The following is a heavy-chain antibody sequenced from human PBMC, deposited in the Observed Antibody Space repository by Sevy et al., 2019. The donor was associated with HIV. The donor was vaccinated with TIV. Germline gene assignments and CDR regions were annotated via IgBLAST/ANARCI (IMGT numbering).Heavy chain of an antibody. CDR3: ARDMGYCSGGSCYTWDYYGMDV. V-gene: IGHV3-7*03. D-gene: IGHD2-15*01. Sequence: GGSLRLSCAASGFIFSRYWMTWVRQAPGKGLEWVANIKQDGSEKYYVDSVKGRFTMSRDNAKNSLYLQMNSLRAEDTAVYYCARDMGYCSGGSCYTWDYYGMDVWGQGTTVTVSS. J-gene: IGHJ6*02. CDR2: IKQDGSEK. CDR1: GFIFSRYW.